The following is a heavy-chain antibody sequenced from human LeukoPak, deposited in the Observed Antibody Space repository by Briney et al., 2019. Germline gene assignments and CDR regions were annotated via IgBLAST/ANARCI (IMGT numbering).Heavy chain of an antibody. V-gene: IGHV4-38-2*02. D-gene: IGHD3-10*01. CDR1: GYSISSGYY. CDR3: ARVRGLWFGELYFDY. CDR2: IYHSGST. Sequence: SETLSLTCTVSGYSISSGYYWGWIRQPPGKGLEWIGSIYHSGSTYYNPSLKSRVTISVDTSKNQFSLKLSSVTAADTAVYYCARVRGLWFGELYFDYWGQGTLVTVSS. J-gene: IGHJ4*02.